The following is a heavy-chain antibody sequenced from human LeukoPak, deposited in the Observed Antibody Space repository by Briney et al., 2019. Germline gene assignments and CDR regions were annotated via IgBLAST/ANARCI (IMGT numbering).Heavy chain of an antibody. D-gene: IGHD1-26*01. CDR1: RGSISISGYW. J-gene: IGHJ4*02. Sequence: SETLSLTCTVSRGSISISGYWGGWIRQTPGKGLEWIGIINYSGNTYYNPSLKSRVTMSVDTSKNQFSVKLSSVTAADTAMYYCXRHKQVVGSSEIDYWGQGMLVTVSS. CDR3: XRHKQVVGSSEIDY. V-gene: IGHV4-39*01. CDR2: INYSGNT.